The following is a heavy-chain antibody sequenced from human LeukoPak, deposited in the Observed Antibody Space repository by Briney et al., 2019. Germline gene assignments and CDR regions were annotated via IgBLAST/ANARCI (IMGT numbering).Heavy chain of an antibody. CDR1: GYTFTNYG. J-gene: IGHJ5*02. CDR3: ARITYDFWSGYYMPDDP. D-gene: IGHD3-3*01. CDR2: ISIYNGNT. Sequence: ASVKVSCKASGYTFTNYGISWVRQAPGQGLEWVGWISIYNGNTDYAQKLRGRVTMTTDTSTSTAYMELRSLTSDDTAVYYCARITYDFWSGYYMPDDPWGQGTLVTVSS. V-gene: IGHV1-18*01.